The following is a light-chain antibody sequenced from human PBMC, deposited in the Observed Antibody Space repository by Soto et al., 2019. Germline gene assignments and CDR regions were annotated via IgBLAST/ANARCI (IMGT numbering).Light chain of an antibody. CDR3: QAWDSSTAEVV. Sequence: SYELTQPPSVSVSPGQTASITCSGDKLGDKYACWYQQKPGQSPVLVIYQDSKRPSGIPERFSGSNSGNTATLTIGGTQAMDEADYYCQAWDSSTAEVVFGGGTQLTVL. V-gene: IGLV3-1*01. CDR1: KLGDKY. CDR2: QDS. J-gene: IGLJ2*01.